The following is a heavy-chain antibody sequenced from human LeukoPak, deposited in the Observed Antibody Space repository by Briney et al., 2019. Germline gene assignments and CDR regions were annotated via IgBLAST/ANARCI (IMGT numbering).Heavy chain of an antibody. CDR2: IYPGDSET. V-gene: IGHV5-51*01. J-gene: IGHJ6*02. CDR1: KYSFATYW. D-gene: IGHD3-10*01. CDR3: ARGGGVYSGMDV. Sequence: GESLQISCRGSKYSFATYWLGWVRQMPGKGLEWMGIIYPGDSETRYSPSFQDQVTISADKSINTAYLQWSSLKASDTAIYYCARGGGVYSGMDVWGQGTTVTVSS.